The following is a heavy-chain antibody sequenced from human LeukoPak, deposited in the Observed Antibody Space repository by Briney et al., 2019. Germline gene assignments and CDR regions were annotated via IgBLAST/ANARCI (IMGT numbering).Heavy chain of an antibody. J-gene: IGHJ6*02. V-gene: IGHV3-74*01. D-gene: IGHD3-10*01. CDR2: INSDGSST. Sequence: GGSLRLSCAASGFTFSSYWMHWVRHAPGKGLVWVSRINSDGSSTTYADSVKGRFTISRDNAKNTLHLQMNSLRAEDTAVYFCARDYGRSRDYGMDVWGQGTTVTVSS. CDR1: GFTFSSYW. CDR3: ARDYGRSRDYGMDV.